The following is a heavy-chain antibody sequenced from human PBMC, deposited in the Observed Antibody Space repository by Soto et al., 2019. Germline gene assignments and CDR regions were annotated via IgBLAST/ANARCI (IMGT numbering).Heavy chain of an antibody. J-gene: IGHJ6*02. Sequence: SQTLSLTCAISGDSVSSNSAAWNWIRQSPSRGLEWLGRTYYRSKWYNDYAVSVKSRITINPDTSKNQFSLQLNSVTPEDTAVYYCARDRDIAVAGKPFYYYYGMDVWGQVGTVTVSS. D-gene: IGHD6-19*01. CDR1: GDSVSSNSAA. CDR2: TYYRSKWYN. V-gene: IGHV6-1*01. CDR3: ARDRDIAVAGKPFYYYYGMDV.